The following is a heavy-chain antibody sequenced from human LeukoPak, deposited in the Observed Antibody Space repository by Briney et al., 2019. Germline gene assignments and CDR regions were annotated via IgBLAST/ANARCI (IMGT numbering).Heavy chain of an antibody. J-gene: IGHJ6*03. CDR1: GFTFSSYG. V-gene: IGHV3-30*02. CDR2: IRYDGSNK. CDR3: AKDMGCDLPPYYYYYYMDV. D-gene: IGHD2-21*01. Sequence: GGSLRLSCAASGFTFSSYGMHWVRQAPGKGLERVAHIRYDGSNKYYADSVKGRFTISRDNSKNTLYLQMNSLRAEDTAVYYCAKDMGCDLPPYYYYYYMDVWGKGMMVTVSS.